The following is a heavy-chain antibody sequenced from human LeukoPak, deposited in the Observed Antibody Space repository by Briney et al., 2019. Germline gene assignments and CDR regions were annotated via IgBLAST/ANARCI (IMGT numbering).Heavy chain of an antibody. CDR3: AKDGKGY. V-gene: IGHV3-23*01. J-gene: IGHJ4*02. Sequence: GRSLRLSCAPSGFTFANYAMHWVRQAPGKGLEWVSGISGSGGSTYYADSVKGRFTISRDNSKNTLYLQMNSLRAEDTAVYYCAKDGKGYWGQGTLVTVSS. D-gene: IGHD1-26*01. CDR2: ISGSGGST. CDR1: GFTFANYA.